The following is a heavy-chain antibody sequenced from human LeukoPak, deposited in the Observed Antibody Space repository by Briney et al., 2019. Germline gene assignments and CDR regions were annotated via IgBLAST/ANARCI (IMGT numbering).Heavy chain of an antibody. V-gene: IGHV4-39*01. CDR2: LYYSGNT. Sequence: SETLSLTCTVSGGSISSSSYYWGWIRQPPGKGLEWIGSLYYSGNTYYNPSLKSRVTISVDTSKNQFSLKLSSVTAADTAVYYCARNIAVAGRGDYMDVWGKGTTVTISS. CDR1: GGSISSSSYY. D-gene: IGHD6-19*01. CDR3: ARNIAVAGRGDYMDV. J-gene: IGHJ6*03.